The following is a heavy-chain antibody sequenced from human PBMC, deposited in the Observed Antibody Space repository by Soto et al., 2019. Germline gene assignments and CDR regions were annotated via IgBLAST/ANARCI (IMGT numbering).Heavy chain of an antibody. D-gene: IGHD3-16*01. CDR1: GFYFNSYA. Sequence: GGSLRLSCAASGFYFNSYAMSWVRQAPGKGLEWVSHIGANGDSTYYADAVKGRFTISRDNSKNTVYLQINSLRVEDTALYYCAGGTYLDYWGQGTLVTVSS. CDR3: AGGTYLDY. V-gene: IGHV3-23*01. J-gene: IGHJ4*02. CDR2: IGANGDST.